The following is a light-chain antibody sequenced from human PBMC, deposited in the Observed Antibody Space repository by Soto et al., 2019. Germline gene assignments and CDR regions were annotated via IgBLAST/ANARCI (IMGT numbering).Light chain of an antibody. Sequence: EIVLTQSPVTLSLSPGERVTLSCRASQSSTSTYLAWYQQKPGQAPRLLIYGASSRATGIPDRFSGDGSGTDFTLTINRLEPEDFAVYYCQQYSSSPWTFGQGTKVDIK. J-gene: IGKJ1*01. V-gene: IGKV3-20*01. CDR1: QSSTSTY. CDR3: QQYSSSPWT. CDR2: GAS.